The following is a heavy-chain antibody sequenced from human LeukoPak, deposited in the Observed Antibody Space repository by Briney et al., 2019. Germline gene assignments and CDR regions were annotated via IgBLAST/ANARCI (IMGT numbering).Heavy chain of an antibody. V-gene: IGHV1-69*13. CDR1: GGTFSSYA. Sequence: ASVKVSCKASGGTFSSYAISWVRQAPGQRLEWMGGIIPIFGTANYAQKFQGRVTITADESTSTTYMELSSLRSEDTAVYYCARGYLGYYYDYWGQGTLVTVSS. CDR3: ARGYLGYYYDY. J-gene: IGHJ4*02. D-gene: IGHD3-22*01. CDR2: IIPIFGTA.